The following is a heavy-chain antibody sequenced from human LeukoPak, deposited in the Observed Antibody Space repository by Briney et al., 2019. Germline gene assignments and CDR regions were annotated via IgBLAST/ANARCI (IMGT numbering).Heavy chain of an antibody. CDR1: GFAFSSYA. CDR2: ISYDGSNK. Sequence: PGRSLRLSCAASGFAFSSYAMHWVRQAPGKGLEWVAVISYDGSNKYYADSVKGRFTISRDNSKNTLYLQMNSLRAEDTAVYYCARDGRYCSGGSCYNLYYYYGMDVWGQGTTVTVSS. J-gene: IGHJ6*02. D-gene: IGHD2-15*01. CDR3: ARDGRYCSGGSCYNLYYYYGMDV. V-gene: IGHV3-30-3*01.